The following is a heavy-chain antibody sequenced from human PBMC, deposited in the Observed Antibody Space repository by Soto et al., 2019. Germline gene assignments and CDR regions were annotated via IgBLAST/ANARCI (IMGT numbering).Heavy chain of an antibody. CDR1: GFTVSSNY. J-gene: IGHJ6*02. CDR2: IYSGGST. CDR3: ARSSAGYYYYYGMDV. V-gene: IGHV3-53*01. Sequence: GGSLRLSCAASGFTVSSNYMSWVRHAPGKGLEWVSVIYSGGSTYYADSVKGRFTISRDNSKNTLYLQMNSLRAEDTAVYYCARSSAGYYYYYGMDVWGQGTTVTVSS. D-gene: IGHD6-13*01.